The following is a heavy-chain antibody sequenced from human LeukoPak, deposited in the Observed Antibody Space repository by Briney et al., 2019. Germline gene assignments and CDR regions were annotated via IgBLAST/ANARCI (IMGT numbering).Heavy chain of an antibody. CDR3: ARGDPS. V-gene: IGHV3-30*04. Sequence: GGSLRLSCAASGFTFGDYVMHWVRQAPGKGLEWVAVISFHGSNTHYADSVKGRFTISRDNSKNTLYLQMNSLRPEDTAVYSCARGDPSWGQGTLVTVSS. CDR1: GFTFGDYV. J-gene: IGHJ5*02. CDR2: ISFHGSNT.